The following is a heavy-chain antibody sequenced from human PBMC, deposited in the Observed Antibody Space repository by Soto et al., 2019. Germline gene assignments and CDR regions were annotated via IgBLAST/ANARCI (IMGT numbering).Heavy chain of an antibody. CDR1: GGTFSSYT. CDR3: ARDEPPYDCSSTSCYGPHAFDI. J-gene: IGHJ3*02. CDR2: IIPILGIA. D-gene: IGHD2-2*01. V-gene: IGHV1-69*04. Sequence: SVKVSCKASGGTFSSYTISWVRQAPGQGLEWMGRIIPILGIANYAQKFQGRVTITADKSTSTAYMELSSLRSEDTAVYYCARDEPPYDCSSTSCYGPHAFDIWGQGTMVTVSS.